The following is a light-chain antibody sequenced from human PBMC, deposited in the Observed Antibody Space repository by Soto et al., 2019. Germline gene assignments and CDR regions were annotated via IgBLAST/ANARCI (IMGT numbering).Light chain of an antibody. CDR2: ETS. J-gene: IGKJ4*01. CDR3: HQYSNAVT. Sequence: ETVLTQSPGTLSVSPGESVTLSCRASQNVSNFLAWYQQKPGQAPRLLIWETSTRAIGIPARFSGSGSETDFTLTINSLESEDFAVYYCHQYSNAVTFGGGTQVEIK. CDR1: QNVSNF. V-gene: IGKV3-15*01.